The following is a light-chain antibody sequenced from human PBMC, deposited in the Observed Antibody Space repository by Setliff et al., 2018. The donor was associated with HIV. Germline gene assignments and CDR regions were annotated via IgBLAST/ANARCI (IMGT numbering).Light chain of an antibody. J-gene: IGLJ1*01. CDR1: SSDVGGYNY. Sequence: VLTQPASVSGSPGQSITISCTGTSSDVGGYNYVSWYKQHSGRAPKLILYEITKRPSGVSNRFSGSKSGNTASLTISGLQAEDEADYYCCSYTGSSSYVFGGGTKVTVL. CDR2: EIT. CDR3: CSYTGSSSYV. V-gene: IGLV2-14*01.